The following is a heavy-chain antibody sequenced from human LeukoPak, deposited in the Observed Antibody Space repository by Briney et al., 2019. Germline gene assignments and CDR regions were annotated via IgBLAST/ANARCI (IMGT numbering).Heavy chain of an antibody. Sequence: ASVKVSCKASGYTFTSYDINWVRQATGQGLEWMGWMNPNSGNTGYAQKFQGRVTITRNTSISTAYMELSSLRSEDTAVYYCARGLVKGSSSLLMDAYFDYWGQGTLVTVSS. D-gene: IGHD6-6*01. V-gene: IGHV1-8*03. CDR2: MNPNSGNT. CDR1: GYTFTSYD. J-gene: IGHJ4*02. CDR3: ARGLVKGSSSLLMDAYFDY.